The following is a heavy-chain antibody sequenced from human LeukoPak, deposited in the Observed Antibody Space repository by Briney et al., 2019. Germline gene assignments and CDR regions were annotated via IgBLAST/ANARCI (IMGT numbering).Heavy chain of an antibody. CDR3: ARADCSSTSCYRYYYYGMDV. CDR1: GYTFTSYD. D-gene: IGHD2-2*01. V-gene: IGHV1-8*01. CDR2: MNPNSGNT. Sequence: SVKVSCKASGYTFTSYDINWVRQATGQGLEWMGWMNPNSGNTSYAQKFQGRVTMTRNTSISTAYMELSSLRSEDTAVYYCARADCSSTSCYRYYYYGMDVWGQGTTVTVSS. J-gene: IGHJ6*02.